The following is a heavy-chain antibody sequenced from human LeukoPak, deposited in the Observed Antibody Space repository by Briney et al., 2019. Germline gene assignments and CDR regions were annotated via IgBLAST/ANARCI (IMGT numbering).Heavy chain of an antibody. V-gene: IGHV3-33*01. D-gene: IGHD1-26*01. CDR2: IWYDGSNK. Sequence: GRSLRLSCAASGFTFRSYGMHWVRQAPGKGLEWVAVIWYDGSNKYYADSVKGRFTISRDNAKNSLFLQMNSLRAEDTAVYYCARGRVGTTTPFDYWGQGTLVTVSS. CDR3: ARGRVGTTTPFDY. CDR1: GFTFRSYG. J-gene: IGHJ4*02.